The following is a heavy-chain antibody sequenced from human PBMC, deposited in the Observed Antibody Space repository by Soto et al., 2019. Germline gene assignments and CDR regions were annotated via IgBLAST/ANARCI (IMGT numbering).Heavy chain of an antibody. CDR2: IYYSGST. Sequence: SETLSLTCTVSGGSISSGDYYWSWIRQPPGKGLEWIGYIYYSGSTYYNPSLKSRVTISVDTSKNQFSLKLSSVTAADTAVYYCARVYSGSYYLGYYFDYWGQGTLVTVSS. CDR3: ARVYSGSYYLGYYFDY. CDR1: GGSISSGDYY. V-gene: IGHV4-30-4*01. J-gene: IGHJ4*02. D-gene: IGHD1-26*01.